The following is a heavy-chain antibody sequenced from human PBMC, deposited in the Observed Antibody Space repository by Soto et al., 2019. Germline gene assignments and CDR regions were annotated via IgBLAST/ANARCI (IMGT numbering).Heavy chain of an antibody. V-gene: IGHV1-69*12. D-gene: IGHD1-26*01. CDR1: GGTFSSYA. J-gene: IGHJ4*02. CDR2: IIPIFGTA. CDR3: ATPTSGNFYFDY. Sequence: QVQLVQSGAEVKKPGSSVKVSCKASGGTFSSYAMTWVRQAPGQGLEWMGGIIPIFGTAKYAQKFQGRVTITADASTNTAYIEPTSLTSDDTAVYYCATPTSGNFYFDYWGQGTLVTVSS.